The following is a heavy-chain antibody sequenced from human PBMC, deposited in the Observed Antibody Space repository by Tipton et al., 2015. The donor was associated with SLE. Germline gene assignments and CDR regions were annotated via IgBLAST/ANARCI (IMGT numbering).Heavy chain of an antibody. CDR2: IYYSGRT. CDR1: GGSIRSSSYY. CDR3: ARDEEWSPFGMSGMDV. Sequence: TLSLTCTVSGGSIRSSSYYWGWIRQPPGKGLEWIGSIYYSGRTYYNPSLKSRVTISVDTSKNQFSLKLSSVTAADTAVYYCARDEEWSPFGMSGMDVWGQGTTVTVSS. D-gene: IGHD2-8*01. V-gene: IGHV4-39*07. J-gene: IGHJ6*02.